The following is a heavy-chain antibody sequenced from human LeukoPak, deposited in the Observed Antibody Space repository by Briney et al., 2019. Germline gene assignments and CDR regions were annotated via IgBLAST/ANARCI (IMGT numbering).Heavy chain of an antibody. D-gene: IGHD3-22*01. Sequence: PGGSLRLSCAASGFRFTDYWMTWVRQAPGKGLEWVANINQDGSKIYSVDSVKGRFTISRDNAKNSMYLQMNSLGTEDTAVYYCARDGRGSYDSPNYVSYYIDFWGQGTLVTVSS. J-gene: IGHJ4*02. V-gene: IGHV3-7*01. CDR3: ARDGRGSYDSPNYVSYYIDF. CDR2: INQDGSKI. CDR1: GFRFTDYW.